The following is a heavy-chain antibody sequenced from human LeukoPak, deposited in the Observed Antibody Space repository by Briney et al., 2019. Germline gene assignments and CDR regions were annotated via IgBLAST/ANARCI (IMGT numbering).Heavy chain of an antibody. CDR3: AKDLTVTTTAFDY. J-gene: IGHJ4*02. V-gene: IGHV3-30*18. CDR2: ISYDGSNK. CDR1: GFTFSSYG. D-gene: IGHD4-11*01. Sequence: GGSLRLSCAASGFTFSSYGMHWVRQAPGKGLKWVAVISYDGSNKYYADSVKGRFTISRDNSKNTLYLQMNSLRAEDTAVYYCAKDLTVTTTAFDYWGQGTLVTVSS.